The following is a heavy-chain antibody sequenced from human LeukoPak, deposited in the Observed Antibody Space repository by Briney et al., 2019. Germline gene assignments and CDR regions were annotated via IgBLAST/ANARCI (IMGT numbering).Heavy chain of an antibody. D-gene: IGHD3-10*01. CDR3: ARHSRMVRGVYRSPWAQFDP. Sequence: SETLSLTCAVYGGSFSGYYWSWIRQPPGKGLEGIGEINHSGSTNYNPSLKSRGTISVDTCKNQFSRKLSYVAAADTAVYYCARHSRMVRGVYRSPWAQFDPWGQGTLVTVSS. CDR2: INHSGST. CDR1: GGSFSGYY. J-gene: IGHJ5*02. V-gene: IGHV4-34*01.